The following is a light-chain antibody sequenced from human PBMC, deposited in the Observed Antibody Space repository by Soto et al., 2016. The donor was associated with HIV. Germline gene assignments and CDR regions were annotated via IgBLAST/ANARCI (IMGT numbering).Light chain of an antibody. CDR3: QAWDSSTAV. CDR2: QDN. V-gene: IGLV3-1*01. CDR1: KLGDKY. Sequence: SYELTQPPSVSVSPGQTASITCSGDKLGDKYACWYQQKPGQSPVLVIYQDNKRPSGIPERFSGSNSGNTATLTISGTQAMDEADYYRQAWDSSTAVFGGGTTLTVL. J-gene: IGLJ2*01.